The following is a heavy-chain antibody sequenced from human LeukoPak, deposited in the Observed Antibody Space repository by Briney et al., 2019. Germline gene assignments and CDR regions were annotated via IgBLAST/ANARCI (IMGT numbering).Heavy chain of an antibody. CDR1: GFTFSAYW. Sequence: GGSLRLSCAASGFTFSAYWRSWVRQAPGKGLEWVANINQVGSDKYYVDSVKGRLTISIDNAKNSMYLPMKSLRAEDTAVYYCARKTVVGSYFDYWGQGTPVTVSS. D-gene: IGHD4-23*01. CDR2: INQVGSDK. J-gene: IGHJ4*02. V-gene: IGHV3-7*03. CDR3: ARKTVVGSYFDY.